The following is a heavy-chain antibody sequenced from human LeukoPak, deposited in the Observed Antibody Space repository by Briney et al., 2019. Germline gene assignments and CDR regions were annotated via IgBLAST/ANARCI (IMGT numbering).Heavy chain of an antibody. CDR3: AKVPRQHDNWFDP. V-gene: IGHV3-33*06. CDR1: GFTFSSYG. CDR2: IWYDGSNK. Sequence: GGSLRLSCAASGFTFSSYGMHWVRQAPGKGLEWVAVIWYDGSNKYYADSVKGRFTISRDDSKNTLYLQMNSLRAEDTAVYYCAKVPRQHDNWFDPWGQGTLVTVSS. D-gene: IGHD6-13*01. J-gene: IGHJ5*02.